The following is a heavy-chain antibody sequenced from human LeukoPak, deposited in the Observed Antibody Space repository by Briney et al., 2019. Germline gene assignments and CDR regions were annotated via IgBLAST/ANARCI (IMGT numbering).Heavy chain of an antibody. D-gene: IGHD4-17*01. J-gene: IGHJ6*02. Sequence: GGSLRLSCAASGFTFSHYAIHWVRQAPGKGLEWVAVISYDGSTKYYADSVKARFTISRDNSKNTLYLQMNSLRPDDTAVYYCAREISDGDYNYYYGMDVWGQGTTVTVSS. V-gene: IGHV3-30-3*01. CDR3: AREISDGDYNYYYGMDV. CDR1: GFTFSHYA. CDR2: ISYDGSTK.